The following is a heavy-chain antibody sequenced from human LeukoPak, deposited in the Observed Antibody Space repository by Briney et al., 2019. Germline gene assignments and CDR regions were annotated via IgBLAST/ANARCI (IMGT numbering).Heavy chain of an antibody. D-gene: IGHD3-10*01. J-gene: IGHJ5*02. CDR3: ARGGRLFGPRNWFDP. V-gene: IGHV4-34*01. CDR1: GGSISSYY. CDR2: INHSGST. Sequence: SETLSLTCTVSGGSISSYYWSWIRQPPGKGLEWIGEINHSGSTNYNPSLKSRVTISVDTSKNQFSLKLSSVTAADTAVYYCARGGRLFGPRNWFDPWGQGTLVTVSS.